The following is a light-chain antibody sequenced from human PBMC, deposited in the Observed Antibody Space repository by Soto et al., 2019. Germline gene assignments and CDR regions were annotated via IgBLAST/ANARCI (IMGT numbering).Light chain of an antibody. CDR2: DAS. J-gene: IGKJ4*02. CDR1: QRINTH. Sequence: DIQMTQSPSSLSASLGARLTITCRASQRINTHLNWYQQKPGKAPKLLIHDASSLQSGVPSRFSGIGSGTDCTRIISSLQPEDFATYYCQQSYNTPLTFGGGTKVEV. V-gene: IGKV1-39*01. CDR3: QQSYNTPLT.